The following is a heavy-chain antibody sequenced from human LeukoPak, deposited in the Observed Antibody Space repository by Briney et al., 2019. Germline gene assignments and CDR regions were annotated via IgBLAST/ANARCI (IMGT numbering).Heavy chain of an antibody. CDR2: IYSSGST. CDR3: ARVKASSTSWTFDQ. D-gene: IGHD2-2*01. J-gene: IGHJ4*02. Sequence: SETLSLTCSVSGGSTNSYCWSWIRQSGGKGLEWIGRIYSSGSTVYNPSLNSRLTMSIDTSKNQFSLTLKSVTATDTAVYYCARVKASSTSWTFDQWGQGALVTVSS. CDR1: GGSTNSYC. V-gene: IGHV4-4*07.